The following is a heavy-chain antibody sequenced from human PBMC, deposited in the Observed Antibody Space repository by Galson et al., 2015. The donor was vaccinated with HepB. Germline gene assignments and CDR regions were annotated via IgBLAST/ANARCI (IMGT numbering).Heavy chain of an antibody. Sequence: SLRLSCAASTFIFSTYSMNWVRQAPGKGLEWVALIWYDGTNKYYADSVKGRFIISRENSKNTLYLQMNSLRAEDTAVYYCAREGGENWSGCYPDYWGQGTLVTVSS. D-gene: IGHD3-3*01. J-gene: IGHJ4*02. V-gene: IGHV3-33*08. CDR3: AREGGENWSGCYPDY. CDR1: TFIFSTYS. CDR2: IWYDGTNK.